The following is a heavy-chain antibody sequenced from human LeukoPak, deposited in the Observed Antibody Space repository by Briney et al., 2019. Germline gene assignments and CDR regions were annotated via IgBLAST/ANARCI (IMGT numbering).Heavy chain of an antibody. Sequence: GGSLRLSCAASGFTFSSYAMHWVRQAPGKGLEWVAVISYDGSNKYYADSVKGRFTISRDNSKNTLYLQMNSLRAEDTAVYYWAKKEERVQRRPYYFDNWGKGPRVTVSP. D-gene: IGHD1-1*01. CDR1: GFTFSSYA. V-gene: IGHV3-30-3*02. CDR2: ISYDGSNK. CDR3: AKKEERVQRRPYYFDN. J-gene: IGHJ4*02.